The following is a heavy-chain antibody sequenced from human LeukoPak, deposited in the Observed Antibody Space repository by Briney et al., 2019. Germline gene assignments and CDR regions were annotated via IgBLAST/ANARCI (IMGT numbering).Heavy chain of an antibody. CDR1: GFTFSSYS. Sequence: PGGSLRLSCAASGFTFSSYSMNWARQAPGKGLEWVSSISSSSSYIYYADSVKGRFTISRDNAKNSLYLQMNSLRAEDTAVYYCAREESGTDSAFDIWGQGTMVTVSS. D-gene: IGHD1-1*01. J-gene: IGHJ3*02. CDR2: ISSSSSYI. CDR3: AREESGTDSAFDI. V-gene: IGHV3-21*01.